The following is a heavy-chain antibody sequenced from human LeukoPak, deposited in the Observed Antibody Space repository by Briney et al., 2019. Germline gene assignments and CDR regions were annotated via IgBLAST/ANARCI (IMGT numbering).Heavy chain of an antibody. CDR1: GFTFSSFD. V-gene: IGHV3-13*01. CDR2: IGTASDT. Sequence: GGSLRLSCAASGFTFSSFDMHWVRQPTGQGLEWVSTIGTASDTYYPGTVEGRFTHSRDNAKNSLYLQMNSLTAGDTAVYYCARGPPRGKYYYMDVWGKGTTVTVSS. J-gene: IGHJ6*03. CDR3: ARGPPRGKYYYMDV. D-gene: IGHD1-1*01.